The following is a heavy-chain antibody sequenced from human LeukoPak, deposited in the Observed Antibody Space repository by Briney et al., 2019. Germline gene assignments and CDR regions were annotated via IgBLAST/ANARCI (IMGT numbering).Heavy chain of an antibody. V-gene: IGHV3-66*01. J-gene: IGHJ3*02. Sequence: GGSLRLSCAASGFTVSRNYMSWVRQAPGKGLEWVSVSYSGGDTYYPDSVKGRFTISRDNAKNSLYLQMNSLRAEDTAVYYCARVYYDSRLGAFDIWGQGTMVTVSS. CDR3: ARVYYDSRLGAFDI. D-gene: IGHD3-22*01. CDR2: SYSGGDT. CDR1: GFTVSRNY.